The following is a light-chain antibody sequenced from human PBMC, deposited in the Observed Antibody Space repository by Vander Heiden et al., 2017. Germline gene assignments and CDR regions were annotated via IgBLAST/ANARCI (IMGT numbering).Light chain of an antibody. CDR2: LAS. CDR3: QQYYSTPWT. J-gene: IGKJ1*01. Sequence: DIVMTQSPDSLAVSLGERATINCKSSQSVLYSSNNKNYLAWYQQKPGQPPKLLIYLASTREFGVPDRFSGSGSGTDFTLTISSLQAEDVAVYYCQQYYSTPWTFGQGTKVEIK. CDR1: QSVLYSSNNKNY. V-gene: IGKV4-1*01.